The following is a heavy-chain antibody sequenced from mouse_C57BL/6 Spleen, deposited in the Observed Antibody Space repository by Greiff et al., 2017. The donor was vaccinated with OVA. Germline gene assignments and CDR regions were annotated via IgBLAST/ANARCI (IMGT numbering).Heavy chain of an antibody. J-gene: IGHJ2*01. CDR2: IDPANGNT. CDR1: GFHITNTY. CDR3: AREADGNYPYYFDD. Sequence: DVQLVESVAELVRPGASVKLSCTASGFHITNTYMHWVKQRPEQGLEWIGRIDPANGNTKYAPKFPGKATFTATTSSNTAYLQLSSLTSEDTAIYYCAREADGNYPYYFDDWGQGTTLTVSS. V-gene: IGHV14-3*01. D-gene: IGHD2-1*01.